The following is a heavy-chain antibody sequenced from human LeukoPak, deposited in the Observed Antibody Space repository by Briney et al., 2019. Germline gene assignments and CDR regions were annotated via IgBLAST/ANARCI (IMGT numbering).Heavy chain of an antibody. CDR1: GITFSFHS. V-gene: IGHV3-48*04. CDR3: ARDGDSGYDELDGEYFQY. J-gene: IGHJ1*01. D-gene: IGHD5-12*01. Sequence: GGSLRLSCVASGITFSFHSINWVRQAPGKGLEWISYISSSGTAIYYADSVKGRFTVSRDNAKNSLYLQMNSLRAEDTAVYYCARDGDSGYDELDGEYFQYWGQGTQVTVSS. CDR2: ISSSGTAI.